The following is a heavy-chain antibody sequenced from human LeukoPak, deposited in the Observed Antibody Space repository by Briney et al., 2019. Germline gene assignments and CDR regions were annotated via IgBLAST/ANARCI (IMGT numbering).Heavy chain of an antibody. CDR2: IWYDGSNK. CDR3: ATVRGCGGDCYYLDY. V-gene: IGHV3-33*08. Sequence: PGGSLRLSCAASGFTFSNAWMNWVRQAPGKGLEWVTIIWYDGSNKYYADSVKGRFIISRDNSKNTLYLQMNRLRAEDTAVYYCATVRGCGGDCYYLDYWGQGTLVTVSS. D-gene: IGHD2-21*02. J-gene: IGHJ4*02. CDR1: GFTFSNAW.